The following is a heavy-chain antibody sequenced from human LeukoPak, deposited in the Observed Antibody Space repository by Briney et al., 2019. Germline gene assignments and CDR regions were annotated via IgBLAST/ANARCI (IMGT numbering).Heavy chain of an antibody. Sequence: PSETLSLTCAVYGGSLSGDYWRWIRKPPGKGREGSGEINRSGSTNYNPSLKSRVTISVDTSKNQFSLKLTSVTAADTAVYYCARGGSRFLRSWGQGTLVTVSS. CDR3: ARGGSRFLRS. CDR1: GGSLSGDY. J-gene: IGHJ5*02. V-gene: IGHV4-34*01. CDR2: INRSGST. D-gene: IGHD3-3*01.